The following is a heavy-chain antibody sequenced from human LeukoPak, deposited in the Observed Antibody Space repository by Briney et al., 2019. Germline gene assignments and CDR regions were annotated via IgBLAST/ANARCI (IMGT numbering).Heavy chain of an antibody. CDR3: AAEGDIVVVPAAISRYNWFDP. CDR2: IIPILGIA. D-gene: IGHD2-2*02. V-gene: IGHV1-69*02. Sequence: SVKVSCKASGGTFSSYTISWVRQAPGQGLEWMGRIIPILGIANYAQKFQGRVTITADKSTSTAYMELSSLRSEDTAVYYCAAEGDIVVVPAAISRYNWFDPWGQGTLVTVSS. CDR1: GGTFSSYT. J-gene: IGHJ5*02.